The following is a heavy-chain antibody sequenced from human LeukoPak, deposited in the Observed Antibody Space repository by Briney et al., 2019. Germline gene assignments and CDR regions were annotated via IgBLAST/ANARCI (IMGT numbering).Heavy chain of an antibody. CDR3: ARGLEWLTRRHTWFDP. V-gene: IGHV1/OR15-1*01. CDR2: INPNSGGT. D-gene: IGHD3-3*01. Sequence: ASVKVSCKASGYIFTDYYMHWVRQAPGQELGWMGRINPNSGGTNYAQKFQGRVTMTRDTSISTAYTELSSLRSEDMATYYCARGLEWLTRRHTWFDPWGQGTLVTVSS. J-gene: IGHJ5*02. CDR1: GYIFTDYY.